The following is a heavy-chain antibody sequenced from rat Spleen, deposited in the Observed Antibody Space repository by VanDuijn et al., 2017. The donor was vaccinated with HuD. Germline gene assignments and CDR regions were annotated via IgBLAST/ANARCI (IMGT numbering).Heavy chain of an antibody. CDR1: GFTFSHYD. V-gene: IGHV5S23*01. CDR2: ISSGGGST. Sequence: EVHLVESGGGLIQPGRSLKLSCAASGFTFSHYDMAWVRQTPTKGLEWVASISSGGGSTYYRDSVRGRFTISRDNAKSSLYLQMDSLRSEDTATYYCARQWDYWGQGVMVTVSS. J-gene: IGHJ2*01. CDR3: ARQWDY.